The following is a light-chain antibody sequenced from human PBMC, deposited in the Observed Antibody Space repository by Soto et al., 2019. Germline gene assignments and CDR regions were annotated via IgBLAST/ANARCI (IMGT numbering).Light chain of an antibody. J-gene: IGLJ1*01. CDR3: GTWDSSLIVFV. Sequence: QSVLTQPPSVSAAPGQKVTFSCSGSSSNIGKNYVSWYQQVPGTAPKLLIYEDNKRRSGIPDRFSGSKSGTSATLGITGLQTGDEADYYCGTWDSSLIVFVFGTGTNVTVL. CDR1: SSNIGKNY. V-gene: IGLV1-51*02. CDR2: EDN.